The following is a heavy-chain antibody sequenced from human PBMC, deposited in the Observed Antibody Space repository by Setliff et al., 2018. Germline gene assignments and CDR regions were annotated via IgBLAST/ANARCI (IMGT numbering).Heavy chain of an antibody. V-gene: IGHV3-7*03. Sequence: PGGSLRLSCAASGFTFGSYWMTWVRQAPEKGLEWVANIHQDGSERHYVDSVKGRFTISRDNAKNSLFLQMNSLRAEDTAIYYCAKDWNPSTYWYTDYFDSWGQGTLVTVSS. D-gene: IGHD2-2*01. J-gene: IGHJ4*02. CDR1: GFTFGSYW. CDR2: IHQDGSER. CDR3: AKDWNPSTYWYTDYFDS.